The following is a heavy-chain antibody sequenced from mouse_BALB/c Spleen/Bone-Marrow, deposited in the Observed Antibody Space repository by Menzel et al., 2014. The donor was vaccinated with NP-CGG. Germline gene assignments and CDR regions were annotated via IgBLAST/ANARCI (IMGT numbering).Heavy chain of an antibody. D-gene: IGHD2-4*01. CDR1: GYAFTNYL. V-gene: IGHV1-54*01. J-gene: IGHJ4*01. Sequence: QVQLQQSGAELVRPGTSVKVSCKASGYAFTNYLIERVKRRPGQGLEWIGVINPGSGGTNYNEKFKGKATLTADKSSSTAYMQLSSLTSDDSAVYFCARDGDYDEGYAMDYWGQGTSVTVSS. CDR3: ARDGDYDEGYAMDY. CDR2: INPGSGGT.